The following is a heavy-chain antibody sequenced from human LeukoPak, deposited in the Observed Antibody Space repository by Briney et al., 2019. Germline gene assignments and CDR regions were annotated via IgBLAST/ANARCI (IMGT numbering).Heavy chain of an antibody. CDR3: AKGGPTTTVMNWFDP. D-gene: IGHD4-17*01. CDR2: IKEDGSKK. V-gene: IGHV3-7*03. Sequence: GGSLTLSCATSGFTFSLYWMNWVRQPPGKGLEWVANIKEDGSKKYYVESVKGRFTISRDNAKNSVFLQMNTLRADDTALYYCAKGGPTTTVMNWFDPWGQGTLVTVSS. CDR1: GFTFSLYW. J-gene: IGHJ5*02.